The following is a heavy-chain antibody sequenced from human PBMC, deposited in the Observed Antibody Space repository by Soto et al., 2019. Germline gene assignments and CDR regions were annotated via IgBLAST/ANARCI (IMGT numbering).Heavy chain of an antibody. CDR2: ISYDGSNK. V-gene: IGHV3-30-3*01. D-gene: IGHD3-3*01. J-gene: IGHJ6*02. CDR3: ARELRFLEWLLTGGGMDV. Sequence: QVQLVESGGGVVQPGRSLRLSCAASGFTFSSYAMHWVRQAPGKGLEWVAVISYDGSNKYYADSVKGRFTISRDNSKNTLYRQMNSLRAEDTAVYYCARELRFLEWLLTGGGMDVWGQGTTVTVSS. CDR1: GFTFSSYA.